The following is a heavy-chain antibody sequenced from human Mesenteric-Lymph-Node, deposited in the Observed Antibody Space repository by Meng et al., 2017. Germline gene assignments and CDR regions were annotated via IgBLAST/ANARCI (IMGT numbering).Heavy chain of an antibody. CDR1: GASMNNGVW. Sequence: QGMLKDAGPGLVQPWGTLSLTCVVSGASMNNGVWWSWVRQAPGRGLEWIGEIHYSGSTHYNPSLQSRVTMSVDKSQNHFSLRLSSVTAADTAVYYCTTLYGDSISWGQGTLVTVSS. D-gene: IGHD4-17*01. V-gene: IGHV4-4*02. CDR2: IHYSGST. J-gene: IGHJ4*02. CDR3: TTLYGDSIS.